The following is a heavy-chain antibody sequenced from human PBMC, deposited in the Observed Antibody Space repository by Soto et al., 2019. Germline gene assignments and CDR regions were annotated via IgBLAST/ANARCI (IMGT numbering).Heavy chain of an antibody. CDR2: ISSSSSYI. J-gene: IGHJ4*02. CDR3: ARDSSGRANSRDRYFDY. D-gene: IGHD6-19*01. CDR1: GFTFSSYS. V-gene: IGHV3-21*01. Sequence: GGSLRLSCAASGFTFSSYSMNWVRQAPGKGLEWVSSISSSSSYIYYADSVKGRFTTSRDNAKNSLYLQMNSLRAEDTAVYYCARDSSGRANSRDRYFDYWGQGTLVTVSS.